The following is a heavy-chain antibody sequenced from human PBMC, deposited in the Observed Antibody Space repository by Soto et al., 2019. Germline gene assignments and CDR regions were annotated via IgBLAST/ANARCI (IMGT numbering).Heavy chain of an antibody. V-gene: IGHV1-69*13. CDR2: IIPIFGTA. Sequence: SVQVSCKASGGTFSSYAISWVRQAPGQGLEWMGGIIPIFGTANYAQKFQGRVTITADESTSTAYMELSSLRSEDTAVYYCASPDSRGYYWGAGHAFEMWGQGSMVSV. CDR3: ASPDSRGYYWGAGHAFEM. CDR1: GGTFSSYA. D-gene: IGHD3-22*01. J-gene: IGHJ3*02.